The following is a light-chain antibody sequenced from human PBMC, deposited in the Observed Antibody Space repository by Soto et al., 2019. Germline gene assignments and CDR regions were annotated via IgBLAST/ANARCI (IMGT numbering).Light chain of an antibody. V-gene: IGLV2-8*01. Sequence: QSALTQPPSAPGSPGQSVTISCTGTSRDVGGYNYVSWYQQHPGKAPKLMSYEVTKRPSGVPDRFSGSKSGNTASLTVSGLQAEDEADYYCSSHADSYNWVFGGGTKLTVL. CDR3: SSHADSYNWV. CDR2: EVT. CDR1: SRDVGGYNY. J-gene: IGLJ3*02.